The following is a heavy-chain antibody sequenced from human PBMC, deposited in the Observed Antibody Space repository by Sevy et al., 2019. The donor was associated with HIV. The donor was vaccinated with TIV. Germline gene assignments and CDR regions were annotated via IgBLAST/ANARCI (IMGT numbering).Heavy chain of an antibody. J-gene: IGHJ4*02. Sequence: GGSLRLSCTTSGFIFDDYAMSWFRQAPGKGLEWVAFSTRNSYEAYGGTTDYAASVKGRFIISRDDSKSIAYLQMNSLKTEDTAVYYCARGLATADTPEYYFDSWGQGTLVTVSS. CDR1: GFIFDDYA. CDR2: STRNSYEAYGGTT. D-gene: IGHD5-12*01. V-gene: IGHV3-49*03. CDR3: ARGLATADTPEYYFDS.